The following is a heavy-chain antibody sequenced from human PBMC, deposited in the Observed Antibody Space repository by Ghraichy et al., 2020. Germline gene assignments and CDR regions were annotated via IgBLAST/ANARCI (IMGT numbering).Heavy chain of an antibody. D-gene: IGHD3-3*01. J-gene: IGHJ6*02. CDR3: AKDSAIGYPIDFWTLAVTLYGMDV. Sequence: GGSLRLSCAASGFTFSSYAMSWVRQAPGKGLEWVSTISGSGGSTYYADSVKGRFTISRDNSKNTLYLQMNSLRAEDTAVYYCAKDSAIGYPIDFWTLAVTLYGMDVWGQGTTVTVSS. CDR1: GFTFSSYA. CDR2: ISGSGGST. V-gene: IGHV3-23*01.